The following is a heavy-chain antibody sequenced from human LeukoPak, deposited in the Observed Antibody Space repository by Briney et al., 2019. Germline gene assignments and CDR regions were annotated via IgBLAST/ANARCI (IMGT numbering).Heavy chain of an antibody. D-gene: IGHD4-17*01. CDR2: ISAYNGNT. CDR1: GGTFSSYA. Sequence: ALVKVSCKASGGTFSSYAISWVRQAPGQGLEWMGWISAYNGNTNYAQKLQGRVTMTTDTSTSTAYMELRSLRSDDTAVYYCARDPYGDYGSFYYYYYMDVWGKGTTVTISS. J-gene: IGHJ6*03. CDR3: ARDPYGDYGSFYYYYYMDV. V-gene: IGHV1-18*01.